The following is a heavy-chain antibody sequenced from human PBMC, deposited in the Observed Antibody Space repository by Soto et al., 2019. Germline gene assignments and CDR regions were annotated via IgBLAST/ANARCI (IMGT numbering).Heavy chain of an antibody. CDR3: ARTAMTALGPIQH. J-gene: IGHJ1*01. D-gene: IGHD2-21*02. V-gene: IGHV3-74*01. CDR2: INTDGSST. Sequence: GGSLRLSCAASGFTFSSYWMLWVRQAPGKGLVWVSRINTDGSSTNYADSVKGRFTISRDNAKNTLYLQMNSLRAEDMAVYYCARTAMTALGPIQHWGQGTLVTVSS. CDR1: GFTFSSYW.